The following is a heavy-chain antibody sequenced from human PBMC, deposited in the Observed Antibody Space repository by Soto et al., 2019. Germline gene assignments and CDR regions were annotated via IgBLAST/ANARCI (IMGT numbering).Heavy chain of an antibody. CDR3: AAATTWNFHFHY. CDR2: IWYDGSNR. V-gene: IGHV3-33*01. CDR1: GFTISTHG. Sequence: QVQLVESGGGVVQPGTSLRLSCAASGFTISTHGMHWVRQDPGKGLEWVANIWYDGSNRFYADSVKGRFTISKDNSKNTLYLQMSCLRAEDTAVYYCAAATTWNFHFHYWGQGTQVTVSS. D-gene: IGHD1-7*01. J-gene: IGHJ4*02.